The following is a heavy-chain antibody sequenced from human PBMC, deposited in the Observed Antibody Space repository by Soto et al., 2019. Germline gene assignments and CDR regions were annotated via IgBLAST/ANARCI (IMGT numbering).Heavy chain of an antibody. Sequence: PGGSLRLSCAASGFTFSPYAMTWVRQAPGKGLEWVSSISGSGGNTNYADSVKGRFTVSRDNSKRTLSLQMNSLTEEDTAIYYCAKGIGSSWHNFDYWGQGTLVTVSS. J-gene: IGHJ4*02. CDR2: ISGSGGNT. V-gene: IGHV3-23*01. CDR1: GFTFSPYA. CDR3: AKGIGSSWHNFDY. D-gene: IGHD6-13*01.